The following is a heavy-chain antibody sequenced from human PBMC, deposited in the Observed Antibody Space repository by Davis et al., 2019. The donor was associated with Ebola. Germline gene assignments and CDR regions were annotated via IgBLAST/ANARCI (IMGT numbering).Heavy chain of an antibody. D-gene: IGHD3-10*01. J-gene: IGHJ4*02. Sequence: MPSETLSLTCTVSGGSISSYYWSWIRQPPGKGLEWIGEINHSGSTNYNPSLKSRVTISVGTSKNQFSLKLSSVTAADTAVYYCARVRYYGSGSPIDYWGQGTLVTVSS. V-gene: IGHV4-34*01. CDR3: ARVRYYGSGSPIDY. CDR2: INHSGST. CDR1: GGSISSYY.